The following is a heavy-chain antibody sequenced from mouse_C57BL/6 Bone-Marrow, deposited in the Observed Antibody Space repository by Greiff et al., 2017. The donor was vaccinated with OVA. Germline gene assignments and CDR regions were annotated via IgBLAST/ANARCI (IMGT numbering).Heavy chain of an antibody. CDR3: ARSDGTTVGRCYFDY. J-gene: IGHJ2*01. Sequence: QVQLQQPGAELVKPGASVKLSCKASGYTFTSYWMHWVKQRPGRGLEWIGRIDPNSGGTKYNEKFKSKATLTVDKPSSTAYMQLSSLTSEDSAVYYCARSDGTTVGRCYFDYWSQGTTLTVSS. CDR1: GYTFTSYW. V-gene: IGHV1-72*01. D-gene: IGHD1-1*01. CDR2: IDPNSGGT.